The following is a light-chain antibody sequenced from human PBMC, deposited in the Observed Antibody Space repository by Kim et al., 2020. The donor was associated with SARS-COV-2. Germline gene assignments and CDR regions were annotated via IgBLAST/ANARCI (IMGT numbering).Light chain of an antibody. CDR1: QSVDTY. CDR3: QQRSSWPLT. J-gene: IGKJ4*01. V-gene: IGKV3-11*01. CDR2: DAS. Sequence: SLPPGERAPLSCRASQSVDTYLAWYQQRPGQPPRVLIYDASNRATGIPVRFSGSGSGTDFTLTISSLESEDSAVYYCQQRSSWPLTFGGGTKVEI.